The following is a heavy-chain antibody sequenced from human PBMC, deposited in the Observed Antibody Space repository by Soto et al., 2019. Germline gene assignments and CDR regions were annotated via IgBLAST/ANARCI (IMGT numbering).Heavy chain of an antibody. CDR3: ARDRGDSSGWYDEDAFDI. D-gene: IGHD6-19*01. CDR2: ISAYNGNT. J-gene: IGHJ3*02. V-gene: IGHV1-18*01. Sequence: QVQLVQSGAEVKKPGASVKVSCKASGYTFTSYGISWVRQAPGQGLEWMGWISAYNGNTNYAQKLQGRVTKTTDTSRSTAYMELKSQRSDDTAVYYCARDRGDSSGWYDEDAFDIWGQGTMVTVSS. CDR1: GYTFTSYG.